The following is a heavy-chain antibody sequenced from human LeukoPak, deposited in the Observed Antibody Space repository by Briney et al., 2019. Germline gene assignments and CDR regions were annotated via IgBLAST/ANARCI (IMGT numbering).Heavy chain of an antibody. CDR1: GYTFTDYG. D-gene: IGHD3-3*01. V-gene: IGHV1-18*01. CDR3: AREITPYYDFWSGRGLDL. J-gene: IGHJ3*01. CDR2: ISAYNANT. Sequence: ASVKVSCKASGYTFTDYGITWVRQAPGQGLEWMGWISAYNANTNYAQKLQGRVSTTADTSTSTVYMELRSLRSDDTALYFCAREITPYYDFWSGRGLDLWGQGTMVTVSS.